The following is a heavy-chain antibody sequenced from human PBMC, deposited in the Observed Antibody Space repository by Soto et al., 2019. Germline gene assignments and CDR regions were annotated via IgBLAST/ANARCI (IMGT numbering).Heavy chain of an antibody. CDR3: PKDSHWALISPTHGH. V-gene: IGHV3-23*01. CDR1: GFTFRSSP. J-gene: IGHJ4*02. Sequence: GGSLRLSCAVSGFTFRSSPMSWVRRAPGKGLEWVSGINGGDDSKHYAESVRGRFTITRDNSKNTLLLQMNSLRDEDTAIYYCPKDSHWALISPTHGHWGPGTQVTVSS. CDR2: INGGDDSK. D-gene: IGHD3-16*01.